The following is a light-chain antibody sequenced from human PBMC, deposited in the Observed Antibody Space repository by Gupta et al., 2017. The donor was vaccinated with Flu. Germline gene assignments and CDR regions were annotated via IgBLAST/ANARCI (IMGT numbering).Light chain of an antibody. CDR1: NVGGKS. Sequence: KTARTSCGGTNVGGKSVHCYQHKPGQAPVLLFYGDRDRRSGTPERFSGSNSGTTATLTISRVAAGEEAAYYCQVWDSRSDNLHVFGTGTKVAVL. CDR3: QVWDSRSDNLHV. CDR2: GDR. V-gene: IGLV3-21*03. J-gene: IGLJ1*01.